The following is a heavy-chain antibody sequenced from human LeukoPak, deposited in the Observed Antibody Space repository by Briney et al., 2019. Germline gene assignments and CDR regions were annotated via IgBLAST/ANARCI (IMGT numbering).Heavy chain of an antibody. J-gene: IGHJ4*02. D-gene: IGHD2-2*01. CDR1: GYTFTGYY. V-gene: IGHV1-2*02. Sequence: GASVKVSCKASGYTFTGYYMHWVRQAPGQGLEWMGWINPHSGGTNYAQKFRGGVTMTRDTSITTAYMELSSLRSDDTAVYYCARDVGEYCSSTNCYASHYWGQGTLVTVSS. CDR2: INPHSGGT. CDR3: ARDVGEYCSSTNCYASHY.